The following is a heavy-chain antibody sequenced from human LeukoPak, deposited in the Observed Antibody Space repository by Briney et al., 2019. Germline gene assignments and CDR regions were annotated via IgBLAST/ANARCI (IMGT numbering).Heavy chain of an antibody. Sequence: GGSLRLSCAASGFTFSGYYMSWIRQAPGKGLEWVSYISSSGSTIYYADSVKGRFTISRDNAKNSLYLQMNSLRAEDTAVYYCAREQYYDILTGSYPGLDYWGQGTLVTVSS. CDR3: AREQYYDILTGSYPGLDY. D-gene: IGHD3-9*01. J-gene: IGHJ4*02. V-gene: IGHV3-11*01. CDR1: GFTFSGYY. CDR2: ISSSGSTI.